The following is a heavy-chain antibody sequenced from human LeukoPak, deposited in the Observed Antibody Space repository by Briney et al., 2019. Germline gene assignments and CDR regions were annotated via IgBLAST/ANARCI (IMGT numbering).Heavy chain of an antibody. V-gene: IGHV3-21*01. CDR3: AREGVPAAAANAFDI. Sequence: GGSLRLSCAASGFTFSSYSMNWVRQAPGKGLEWVSSISSSSSYIYYADSVKGRFTISRDNAKNSLYLQMNSLRAEDTAVYYCAREGVPAAAANAFDIWGQGTMATVSS. J-gene: IGHJ3*02. CDR2: ISSSSSYI. CDR1: GFTFSSYS. D-gene: IGHD2-2*01.